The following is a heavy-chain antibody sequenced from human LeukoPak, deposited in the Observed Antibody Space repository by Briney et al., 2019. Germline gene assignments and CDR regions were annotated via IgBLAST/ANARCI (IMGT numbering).Heavy chain of an antibody. J-gene: IGHJ4*02. CDR3: AKDRYSYAETYYFDY. D-gene: IGHD5-18*01. CDR2: ISGSGGST. Sequence: PGGSLRLSCEASGFTFSAYAMSWVRQAPGKGLEWVSAISGSGGSTYYADSVKGRFTISRDNSKNTLYLQMNSLRAEDTAVYYCAKDRYSYAETYYFDYWGQGTLVTVSS. V-gene: IGHV3-23*01. CDR1: GFTFSAYA.